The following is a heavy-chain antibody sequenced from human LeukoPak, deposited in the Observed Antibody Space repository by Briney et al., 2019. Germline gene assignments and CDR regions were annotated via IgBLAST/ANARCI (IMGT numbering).Heavy chain of an antibody. J-gene: IGHJ4*02. CDR2: IYYSGST. D-gene: IGHD6-19*01. Sequence: PSETLSLTCTVSGGSISSYYWIWIRQPPGKGLEWIGYIYYSGSTNYNPSLKSRVTISVDTSKNQFSLKLSSVTAADTAVYYCVIFYSSGCFYWGQGTLVTVSS. V-gene: IGHV4-59*01. CDR1: GGSISSYY. CDR3: VIFYSSGCFY.